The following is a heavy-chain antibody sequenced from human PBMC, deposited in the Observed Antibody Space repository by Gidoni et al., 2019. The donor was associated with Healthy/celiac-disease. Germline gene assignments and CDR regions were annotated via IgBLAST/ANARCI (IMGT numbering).Heavy chain of an antibody. CDR2: ISGSGGST. CDR1: GFPFSSYA. CDR3: AKAAVAARGFDY. V-gene: IGHV3-23*01. J-gene: IGHJ4*02. Sequence: EVQLLASWGGLVQPGGSLVLSCAAFGFPFSSYAMSWGLQAPGKGLEWVSAISGSGGSTYYADSVKGRFTISRDNSKNTLYLQMNSLRAEDTAVYYCAKAAVAARGFDYWGQGTLVTVSS. D-gene: IGHD6-19*01.